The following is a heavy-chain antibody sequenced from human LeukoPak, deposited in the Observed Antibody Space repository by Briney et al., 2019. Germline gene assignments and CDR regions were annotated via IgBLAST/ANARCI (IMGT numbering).Heavy chain of an antibody. Sequence: PGGSLRLSCAASGFTFSSYAMNWVRQAPGKGLEWVSGISGSGGSTHCADSVKGRFTISRDNSKNTLYLQMNSLRAEDTAVYYWATTIGGYNYGPSFDYWGQGTLVTVSS. CDR1: GFTFSSYA. J-gene: IGHJ4*02. CDR3: ATTIGGYNYGPSFDY. CDR2: ISGSGGST. D-gene: IGHD5-18*01. V-gene: IGHV3-23*01.